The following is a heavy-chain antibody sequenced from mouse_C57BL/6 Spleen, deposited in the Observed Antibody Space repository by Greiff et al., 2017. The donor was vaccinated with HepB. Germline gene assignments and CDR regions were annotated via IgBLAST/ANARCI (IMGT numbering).Heavy chain of an antibody. V-gene: IGHV1-55*01. CDR2: IYPGSGST. D-gene: IGHD2-1*01. Sequence: QVQLQQPGAELVKPGASVKMSCKASGYTFTSYWITWVKQRPGQGLEWIGDIYPGSGSTNYNEKFKSKATLTVDTSSSTAYMQLSSLTSEDSAVYYCAAGGLYYGNSWFAYWGQGTLVTVSA. J-gene: IGHJ3*01. CDR3: AAGGLYYGNSWFAY. CDR1: GYTFTSYW.